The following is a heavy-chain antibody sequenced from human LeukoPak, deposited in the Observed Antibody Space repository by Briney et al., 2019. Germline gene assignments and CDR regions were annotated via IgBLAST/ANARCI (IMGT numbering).Heavy chain of an antibody. CDR1: GDSISSYY. CDR2: MYHNGGT. V-gene: IGHV4-59*01. CDR3: AATIKRAYGDTNLDY. J-gene: IGHJ4*02. D-gene: IGHD4-17*01. Sequence: SETLSLTCTVSGDSISSYYWSWIRQPPGKGLEWIAYMYHNGGTNYNPSLKSRVTISVDSSKNHFSLKLTSVTAADTAMYYRAATIKRAYGDTNLDYWGQGTLVTVSS.